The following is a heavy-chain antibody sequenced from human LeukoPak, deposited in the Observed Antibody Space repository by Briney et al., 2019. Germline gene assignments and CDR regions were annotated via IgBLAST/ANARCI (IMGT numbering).Heavy chain of an antibody. D-gene: IGHD4-11*01. Sequence: PGGSLRLSCAASGFTFSSYTMSWVRQAPGKGLEWVSAISHTSEYTYHADSVKGRFTISRDNSKNTLYLQMNSLRAEDTAVYYCARMSQTTVTTPLDYWGQGTLVTVSS. V-gene: IGHV3-23*01. CDR1: GFTFSSYT. CDR3: ARMSQTTVTTPLDY. J-gene: IGHJ4*02. CDR2: ISHTSEYT.